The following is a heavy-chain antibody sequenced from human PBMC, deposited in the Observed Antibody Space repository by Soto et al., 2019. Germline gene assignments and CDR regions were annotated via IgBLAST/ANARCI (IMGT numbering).Heavy chain of an antibody. J-gene: IGHJ6*02. V-gene: IGHV5-51*01. CDR1: GYSFTSYW. D-gene: IGHD3-3*01. CDR3: ARVLVTIFGRTRYCYGMDV. Sequence: GESLKISCKGSGYSFTSYWIGWVRQMPGKGLEWMGIIYPGDSDTRYSPSFQGQVTISADKSISTAYLQWSSLKASDTAMYYCARVLVTIFGRTRYCYGMDVWGQGTTVTVSS. CDR2: IYPGDSDT.